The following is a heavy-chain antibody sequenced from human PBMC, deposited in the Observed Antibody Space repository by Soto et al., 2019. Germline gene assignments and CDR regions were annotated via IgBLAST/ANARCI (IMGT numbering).Heavy chain of an antibody. CDR3: AREDIAAGALNGMDV. J-gene: IGHJ6*02. CDR1: GYTLTTFF. V-gene: IGHV1-46*01. CDR2: INPGYPARRST. Sequence: ASVKVSCKASGYTLTTFFMHWVRQAPGQGLEWMGVINPGYPARRSTTYAQKFQGRVTITTDTSTSTVYMELSRLRSDNTAVYYFAREDIAAGALNGMDVLGQGTTLAVSS. D-gene: IGHD1-26*01.